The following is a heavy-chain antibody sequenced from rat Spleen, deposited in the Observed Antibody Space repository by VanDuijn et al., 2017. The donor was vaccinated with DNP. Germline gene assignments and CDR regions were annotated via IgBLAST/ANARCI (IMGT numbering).Heavy chain of an antibody. J-gene: IGHJ2*01. CDR1: GFTFSNYD. V-gene: IGHV5-25*01. CDR3: ARHYGGYLYYFDY. CDR2: ISGSGGST. Sequence: EVQLVESGGGLVQPGRSMKLSCAASGFTFSNYDMAWVRQAPKKGLEWVATISGSGGSTYYRDSVKGRFTISRDNAKSTLYLQMNSLRSEDTATYYCARHYGGYLYYFDYWGHGVMVTVSS. D-gene: IGHD1-11*01.